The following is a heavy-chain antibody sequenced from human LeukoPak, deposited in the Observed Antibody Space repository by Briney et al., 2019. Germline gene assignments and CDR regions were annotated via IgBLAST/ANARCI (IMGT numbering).Heavy chain of an antibody. CDR2: IIPIFGTA. D-gene: IGHD3-9*01. J-gene: IGHJ4*02. V-gene: IGHV1-69*13. CDR1: GGTFSSYA. Sequence: SVKVSCKASGGTFSSYAISWVRQAPGQGLEWMGGIIPIFGTANYAQKFQGRVTITADESTSTAYMELSSLRAEDTAVYYCAKGGQQVLRYFDWLLSGFHYWGQGTLVTVSS. CDR3: AKGGQQVLRYFDWLLSGFHY.